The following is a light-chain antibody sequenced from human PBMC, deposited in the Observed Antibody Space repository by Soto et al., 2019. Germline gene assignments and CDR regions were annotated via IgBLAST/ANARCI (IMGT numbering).Light chain of an antibody. CDR2: GAS. CDR1: PSVPNY. V-gene: IGKV3-11*01. CDR3: QQRNTWPPVT. J-gene: IGKJ5*01. Sequence: EIALTQSPATLSLSPGERATLSCRASPSVPNYVAWYQQKPGQAPRLLIYGASNRATGIPARFSGSGSGADFTLTISSLEPEDFAIYYCQQRNTWPPVTFGQGTRLEIK.